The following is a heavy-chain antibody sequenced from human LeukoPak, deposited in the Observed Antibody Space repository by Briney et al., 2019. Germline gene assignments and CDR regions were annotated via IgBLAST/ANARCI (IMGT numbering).Heavy chain of an antibody. Sequence: TAESLSLTCTVACGSISRYYCSWIRQPAGKWLEWIGYMYYSGRTNYHPSLKSRVNISVDTSKNQFTLKLSSVTAADTALYYCVATYGDYFDYWGQGTLVTVSS. V-gene: IGHV4-59*01. CDR1: CGSISRYY. CDR2: MYYSGRT. J-gene: IGHJ4*02. CDR3: VATYGDYFDY. D-gene: IGHD4-17*01.